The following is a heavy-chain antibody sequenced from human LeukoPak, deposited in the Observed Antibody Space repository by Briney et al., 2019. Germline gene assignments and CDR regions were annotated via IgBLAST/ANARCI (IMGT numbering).Heavy chain of an antibody. Sequence: SQTLSLTCGISGDSVSSNAAGWAWIRQSPSRGLEWLGRTYFRSKWYDDYALSVKGRITVNPDTSRNQFSLHLNSVTPEDTAVYYCARGSSAKNAFDVWGQGTTVTVSS. D-gene: IGHD3-10*01. CDR3: ARGSSAKNAFDV. CDR1: GDSVSSNAAG. J-gene: IGHJ3*01. V-gene: IGHV6-1*01. CDR2: TYFRSKWYD.